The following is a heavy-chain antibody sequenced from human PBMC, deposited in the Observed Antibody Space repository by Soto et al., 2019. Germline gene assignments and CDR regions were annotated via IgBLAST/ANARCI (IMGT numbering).Heavy chain of an antibody. CDR3: VMVDNYVTPTPQDV. Sequence: QVQLVQSGDEVKKPGASVKVSCKASGYIFVNDGIAWVRQAPGQGLEWMGWISPYTGNTHSATKVQCRLTMTTDTSTSTAYMDLGSLTSDDTAVYYCVMVDNYVTPTPQDVWGLGTTVTVSS. V-gene: IGHV1-18*01. D-gene: IGHD3-16*01. J-gene: IGHJ6*02. CDR2: ISPYTGNT. CDR1: GYIFVNDG.